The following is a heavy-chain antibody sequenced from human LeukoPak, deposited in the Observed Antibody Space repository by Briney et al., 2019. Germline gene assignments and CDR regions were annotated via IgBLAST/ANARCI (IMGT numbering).Heavy chain of an antibody. CDR1: GGSISSYY. Sequence: PSETLSLTCTVSGGSISSYYWSWTRQPPGKGLEWIGYIHYSGNTNYNPSLKSRVSTSVDASKNQLSLELSSVTAADTAVYYCARIQLWLDYWGQGTLVTVSS. CDR2: IHYSGNT. CDR3: ARIQLWLDY. J-gene: IGHJ4*02. V-gene: IGHV4-59*12. D-gene: IGHD5-18*01.